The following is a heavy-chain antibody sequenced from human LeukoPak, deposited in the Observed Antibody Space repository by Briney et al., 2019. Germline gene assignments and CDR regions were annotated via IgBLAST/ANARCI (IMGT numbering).Heavy chain of an antibody. Sequence: ASVKVSCKASGYSFTSYYMHWVRQAPGQGLEGMGIIDPSGGSTSYAQKFQVRGTMTRDTSTSTVYMELSSLRSEDTALYYCAGDNTATGLFDHWGQGTLVTVSS. J-gene: IGHJ4*02. V-gene: IGHV1-46*01. CDR3: AGDNTATGLFDH. CDR2: IDPSGGST. D-gene: IGHD1-1*01. CDR1: GYSFTSYY.